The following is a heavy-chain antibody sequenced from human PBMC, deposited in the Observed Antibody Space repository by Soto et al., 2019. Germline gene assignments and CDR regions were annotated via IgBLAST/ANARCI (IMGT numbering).Heavy chain of an antibody. Sequence: EVQLVESGGGLVKPGGSLTLSCAGSGFTLSDAWVSWVRQAPGKGLEWVVRIKSKNNGGTTDYAAPVKGRFLISRDESKNTLYVQMKSRRTEDTAVYYCTTYFVEVVDGTPVLYDYWGQGALVTVSS. CDR3: TTYFVEVVDGTPVLYDY. CDR1: GFTLSDAW. V-gene: IGHV3-15*01. CDR2: IKSKNNGGTT. D-gene: IGHD2-15*01. J-gene: IGHJ4*01.